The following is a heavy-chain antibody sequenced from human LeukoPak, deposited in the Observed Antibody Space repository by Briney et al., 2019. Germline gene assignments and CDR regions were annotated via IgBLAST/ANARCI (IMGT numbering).Heavy chain of an antibody. Sequence: GGSLRLSCAASGFTFSSYAMHWVRQAPGKGLEWVAVISYDGSNKYYADSVKGRFTISRDNSKNTLYLQMNSLRAEDTAVYYCARDFQDYDFWSGYLSPFNWFDPWGQGPLVTVSS. CDR3: ARDFQDYDFWSGYLSPFNWFDP. V-gene: IGHV3-30-3*01. J-gene: IGHJ5*02. CDR2: ISYDGSNK. D-gene: IGHD3-3*01. CDR1: GFTFSSYA.